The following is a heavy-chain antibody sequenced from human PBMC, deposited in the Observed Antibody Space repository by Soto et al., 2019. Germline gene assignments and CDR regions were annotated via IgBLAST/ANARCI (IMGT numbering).Heavy chain of an antibody. Sequence: GGSLRLSCAASGFTFSDHYMDWVRQAPGKGLEWVGRTRNKANSYTTEYAASVKGRFTISRDDSKNSLYLQMNSLKTEDTAVYYCARDIRGTFDYWGQGTLVTVPQ. D-gene: IGHD1-20*01. CDR3: ARDIRGTFDY. J-gene: IGHJ4*02. V-gene: IGHV3-72*01. CDR2: TRNKANSYTT. CDR1: GFTFSDHY.